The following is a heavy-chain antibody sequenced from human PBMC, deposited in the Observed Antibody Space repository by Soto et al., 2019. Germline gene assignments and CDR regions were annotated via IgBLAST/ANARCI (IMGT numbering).Heavy chain of an antibody. J-gene: IGHJ4*02. D-gene: IGHD6-25*01. CDR2: ISAGGGST. CDR1: GFSFSSKA. V-gene: IGHV3-23*01. CDR3: AKSGSYVGSSIDY. Sequence: GGPLRRSCAASGFSFSSKAMNWVRQAPGKGLEWVSTISAGGGSTHYADSVKGRFTISRDNSKNTLYLQMNSLRVEDTAVYYCAKSGSYVGSSIDYWGQGTLVSVSS.